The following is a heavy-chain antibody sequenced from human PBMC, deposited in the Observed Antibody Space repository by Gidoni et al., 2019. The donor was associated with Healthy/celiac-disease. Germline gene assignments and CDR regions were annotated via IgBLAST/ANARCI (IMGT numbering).Heavy chain of an antibody. CDR2: ISYDGSNK. CDR3: ARDYGDYYYYGMDV. Sequence: QVQLVESGGGVVQPGRSLRLSCAASGFTFSSYAMLWVRQAPGKGLEWVAVISYDGSNKYYADAVKGRFTISRDNSKNTLYLQMNSLRAEDTAVYYCARDYGDYYYYGMDVWGQGTTVTVSS. D-gene: IGHD4-17*01. V-gene: IGHV3-30-3*01. J-gene: IGHJ6*02. CDR1: GFTFSSYA.